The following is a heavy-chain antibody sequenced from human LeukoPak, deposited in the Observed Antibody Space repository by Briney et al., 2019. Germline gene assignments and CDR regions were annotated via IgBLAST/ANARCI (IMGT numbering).Heavy chain of an antibody. D-gene: IGHD3-3*01. Sequence: PGGSLRLSCAASGFTFSSCSMHWVRQAPGKGLEWVAVISYDGSNKYYADSVKGRFTISRDNSKNTLYLQMNSLRAEDTAVYYCASLTIFGVVNDYWGQGTLVTVSS. CDR1: GFTFSSCS. V-gene: IGHV3-30*03. CDR2: ISYDGSNK. J-gene: IGHJ4*02. CDR3: ASLTIFGVVNDY.